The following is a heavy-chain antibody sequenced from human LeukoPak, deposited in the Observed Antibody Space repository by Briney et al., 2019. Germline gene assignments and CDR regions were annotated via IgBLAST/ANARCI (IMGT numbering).Heavy chain of an antibody. Sequence: GGSLRLSCAASGFTFSSYAMSWVRQAPGKGLEWVSAISGSGGSTYYADSVKGRFTISRDNSKNTLYLQMSSLRAEDTAVYYCAKGGDMVRGVPDYYYYYGMDVWGQGTTVTVSS. CDR3: AKGGDMVRGVPDYYYYYGMDV. J-gene: IGHJ6*02. V-gene: IGHV3-23*01. CDR1: GFTFSSYA. D-gene: IGHD3-10*01. CDR2: ISGSGGST.